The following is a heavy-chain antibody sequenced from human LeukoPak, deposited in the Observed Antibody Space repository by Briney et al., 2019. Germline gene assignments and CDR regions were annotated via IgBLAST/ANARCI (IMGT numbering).Heavy chain of an antibody. CDR3: ARVTHTELSTWFDP. V-gene: IGHV1-69*10. J-gene: IGHJ5*02. CDR2: IIPKFDIT. CDR1: GGTFSSYA. Sequence: SVKVSCKASGGTFSSYAISWVRQAPGQGLEWMGGIIPKFDITNYAQKFQGRVTITADKSTSTAYMELRSLRSEDTAVYYCARVTHTELSTWFDPWGQGTLVTVSS. D-gene: IGHD5-18*01.